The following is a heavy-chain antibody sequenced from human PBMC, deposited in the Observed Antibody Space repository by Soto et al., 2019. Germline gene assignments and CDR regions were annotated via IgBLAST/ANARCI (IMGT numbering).Heavy chain of an antibody. D-gene: IGHD3-10*01. CDR3: ARDPSYYGSGSYYYFDY. CDR1: GDSITSNSYF. V-gene: IGHV4-39*02. Sequence: SETLSLTCTVSGDSITSNSYFWAWIRQPPGKGLEWIGSIYYSGTTYYNASLKSRVTISVDRSKNQFSLYLQMNSLRAEDTAVYYCARDPSYYGSGSYYYFDYWGQGALVTVSS. J-gene: IGHJ4*02. CDR2: IYYSGTT.